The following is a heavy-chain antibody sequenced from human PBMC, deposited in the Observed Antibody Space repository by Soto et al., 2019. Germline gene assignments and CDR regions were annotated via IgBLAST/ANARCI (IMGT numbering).Heavy chain of an antibody. D-gene: IGHD2-8*01. J-gene: IGHJ6*02. Sequence: SVKVSCKASGGTFSSYAISWVRQAPGQGLEWMGGIIPIFGTTNYAQKFQGRVTITTDTSTSTAYMELRSLRSDDTAVYYCAGDPSALMVYAIRSYYGMDVWGQGTTVTVSS. CDR3: AGDPSALMVYAIRSYYGMDV. CDR2: IIPIFGTT. V-gene: IGHV1-69*05. CDR1: GGTFSSYA.